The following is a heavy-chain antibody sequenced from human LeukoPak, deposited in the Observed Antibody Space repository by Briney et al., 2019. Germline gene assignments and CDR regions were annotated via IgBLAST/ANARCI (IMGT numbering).Heavy chain of an antibody. Sequence: GESLKISCKGSGYRFSTYWIGWVRQMPGKGLEWMGIIYPGDSETRYSPSFQGQVTISADKSIITVYLQWNSLKASDTAMYYCVRALGYCSSGSCYYYDYWGQGTLVTVSS. V-gene: IGHV5-51*01. CDR1: GYRFSTYW. D-gene: IGHD2-15*01. J-gene: IGHJ4*02. CDR2: IYPGDSET. CDR3: VRALGYCSSGSCYYYDY.